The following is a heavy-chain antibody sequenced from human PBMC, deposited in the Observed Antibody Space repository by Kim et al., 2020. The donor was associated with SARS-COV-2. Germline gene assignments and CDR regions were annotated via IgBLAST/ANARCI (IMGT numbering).Heavy chain of an antibody. CDR3: AKEVEYYFDY. CDR2: SK. D-gene: IGHD2-2*01. V-gene: IGHV3-23*01. J-gene: IGHJ4*02. Sequence: SKYYADSVKGRFTISRDNSKNTLYLQMNSLRAEDTAVYYCAKEVEYYFDYWGQGTLVTVSS.